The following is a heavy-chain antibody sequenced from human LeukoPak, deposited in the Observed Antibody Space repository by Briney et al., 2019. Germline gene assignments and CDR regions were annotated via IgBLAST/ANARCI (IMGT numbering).Heavy chain of an antibody. D-gene: IGHD3-22*01. CDR3: ARVRGYYDSSGPRDY. CDR1: GYTFTSYG. V-gene: IGHV1-18*01. Sequence: GASVKVSCKASGYTFTSYGISWVRQAPGQGLEWMGWISAYNGNTNYAQKLQGRVTMTTDTSTSTAYMEPRSLRSDDTAVYYCARVRGYYDSSGPRDYWGQGTLVTVSS. CDR2: ISAYNGNT. J-gene: IGHJ4*02.